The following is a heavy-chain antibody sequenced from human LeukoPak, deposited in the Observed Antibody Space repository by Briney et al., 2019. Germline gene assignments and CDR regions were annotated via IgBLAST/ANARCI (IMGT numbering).Heavy chain of an antibody. D-gene: IGHD3-9*01. CDR2: ITGRGDST. J-gene: IGHJ4*02. V-gene: IGHV3-23*01. CDR3: ANSDILPD. Sequence: GGSLRLSCAASGFTFTSYAMNWVRQAPGKGLEWVSTITGRGDSTYSADSVKGRFIISRDNSKNTLYLQMNSLRAEDTAVYYCANSDILPDWGQGTLVTVSS. CDR1: GFTFTSYA.